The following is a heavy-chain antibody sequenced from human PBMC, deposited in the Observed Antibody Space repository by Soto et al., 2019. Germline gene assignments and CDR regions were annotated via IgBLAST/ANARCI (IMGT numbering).Heavy chain of an antibody. V-gene: IGHV4-34*01. CDR2: INHSGST. CDR1: GGSFSGYY. D-gene: IGHD3-10*01. CDR3: ARGYRGPRDYYGMDV. J-gene: IGHJ6*02. Sequence: SETLSLTCAVYGGSFSGYYWSWIRQPPGKGLEWIGEINHSGSTNYNPSLKSRVTISVDTSKNQFSLKLSSVTAADTAVYYCARGYRGPRDYYGMDVWGQGTTVTVSS.